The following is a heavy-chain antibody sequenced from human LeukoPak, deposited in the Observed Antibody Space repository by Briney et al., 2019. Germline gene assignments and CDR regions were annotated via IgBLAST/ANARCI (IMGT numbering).Heavy chain of an antibody. D-gene: IGHD5-24*01. V-gene: IGHV1-2*06. J-gene: IGHJ4*02. CDR3: ARDHRDGYNSGY. Sequence: ASVKVSCKASGYTFPNYYMHWVRQAPGQGLEWMGQINPNSGETNYAQTFHGRVTMTSDTSISTAYMELGRLRSDDTAIYYCARDHRDGYNSGYWGQGTLVTVSS. CDR2: INPNSGET. CDR1: GYTFPNYY.